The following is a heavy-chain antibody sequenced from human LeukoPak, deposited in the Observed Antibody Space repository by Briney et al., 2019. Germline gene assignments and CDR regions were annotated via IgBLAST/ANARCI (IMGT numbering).Heavy chain of an antibody. V-gene: IGHV3-30*02. CDR2: IRYDGSNE. CDR1: GFTFSNYG. D-gene: IGHD3-22*01. CDR3: ARSSYYDTSGYYESMDH. J-gene: IGHJ4*02. Sequence: GGSLRLSCAASGFTFSNYGMHWVRQAPGKGLEWVAFIRYDGSNEYYADSMKGRFTISRDNSKNTLYLQMNSLRPDDTAVHYCARSSYYDTSGYYESMDHWGQGTLVTVSS.